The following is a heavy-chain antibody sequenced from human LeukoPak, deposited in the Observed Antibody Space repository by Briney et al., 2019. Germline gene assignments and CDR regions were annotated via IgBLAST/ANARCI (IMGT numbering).Heavy chain of an antibody. CDR3: ARAGYYYDSSGYYRDTRSNFDY. CDR1: GYDFTGYY. CDR2: INPNSGGT. J-gene: IGHJ4*02. Sequence: ASVKVSCKASGYDFTGYYVHWVRQAPGHGFEWMGWINPNSGGTNYAQKFQGRVTMTRDTSISTAYMELSRPRSDDTAVYYCARAGYYYDSSGYYRDTRSNFDYWGQGTLVTVSS. D-gene: IGHD3-22*01. V-gene: IGHV1-2*02.